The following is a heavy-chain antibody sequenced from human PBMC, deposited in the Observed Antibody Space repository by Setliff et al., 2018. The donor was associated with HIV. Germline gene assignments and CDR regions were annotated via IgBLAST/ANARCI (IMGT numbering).Heavy chain of an antibody. V-gene: IGHV4-34*01. J-gene: IGHJ4*02. CDR1: GGAFNGYY. D-gene: IGHD3-16*02. Sequence: SETLSLPCAVYGGAFNGYYWTWIRQSPGRGLEWIGEINHKGVTNYSPSLMRRATISAETSKNQFSLKLSSVTAADTAVYYCARIWADYVWGSYRYKGYFDYWGQGTLVTVSS. CDR2: INHKGVT. CDR3: ARIWADYVWGSYRYKGYFDY.